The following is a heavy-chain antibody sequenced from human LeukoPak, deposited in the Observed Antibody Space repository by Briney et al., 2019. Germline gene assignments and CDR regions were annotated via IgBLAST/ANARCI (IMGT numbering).Heavy chain of an antibody. V-gene: IGHV3-48*03. J-gene: IGHJ3*02. CDR2: ITRSGDIL. CDR3: AGSWSPYDAFDI. CDR1: GFTFNNYE. Sequence: GGSLRLSCAASGFTFNNYEMNWVRQAPGKGLEWVSYITRSGDILYYADSVKGRFTISRDNAKNSLYLQMNSLRAEDTAVYYCAGSWSPYDAFDIWGQGTMVSVSS. D-gene: IGHD6-13*01.